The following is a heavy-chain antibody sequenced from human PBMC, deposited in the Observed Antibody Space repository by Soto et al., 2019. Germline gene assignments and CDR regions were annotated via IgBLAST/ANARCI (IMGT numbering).Heavy chain of an antibody. CDR3: ARDRSGGYDWFDP. Sequence: LSLTCTVSGDSINNYYWTWIRQTPGKGLEWIGDIYYSGTTKYNPSLKSRVTISADTSKNQFSLNLRSVTAADTAVYYCARDRSGGYDWFDPWGQGTLVTVSS. J-gene: IGHJ5*02. D-gene: IGHD5-18*01. CDR2: IYYSGTT. CDR1: GDSINNYY. V-gene: IGHV4-59*01.